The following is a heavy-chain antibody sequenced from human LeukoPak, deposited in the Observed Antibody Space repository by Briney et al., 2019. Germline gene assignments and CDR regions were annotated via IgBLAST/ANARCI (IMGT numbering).Heavy chain of an antibody. CDR2: INHSGST. J-gene: IGHJ4*02. CDR1: GESFSGYY. CDR3: ARGPPYRCSSTSCYFDY. D-gene: IGHD2-2*01. V-gene: IGHV4-34*01. Sequence: SSETLSLTCAVYGESFSGYYWSWIRQPPGKGLEWIGEINHSGSTNYNPSLKSRVTISVDTSKNQFSLKLSSVTAADTAVYYCARGPPYRCSSTSCYFDYWGQGTLVTVSS.